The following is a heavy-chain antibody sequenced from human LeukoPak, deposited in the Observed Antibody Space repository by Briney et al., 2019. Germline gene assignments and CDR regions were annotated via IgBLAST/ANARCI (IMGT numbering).Heavy chain of an antibody. V-gene: IGHV3-30*18. CDR3: AKDAIRGVIVSYFDP. CDR1: GFTFSDYA. J-gene: IGHJ5*02. Sequence: GGSLRLSCTASGFTFSDYAIHWVRQAPGKGLEWVAVISDDGTNTFYGDSVKGRFTISRDNSNNALFLQMSSLRADDTAVYYCAKDAIRGVIVSYFDPWGQGTRVTVSS. CDR2: ISDDGTNT. D-gene: IGHD3-10*01.